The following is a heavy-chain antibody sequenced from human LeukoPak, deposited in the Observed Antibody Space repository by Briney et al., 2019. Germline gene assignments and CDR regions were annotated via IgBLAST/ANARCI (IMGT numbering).Heavy chain of an antibody. CDR2: IIPILGIA. Sequence: ASVKVSCKASGGTFSSYAISCVRQAPGQGLEWMGRIIPILGIANYAQKFQGRVTITAGKSTSTAYMELSSLRSEDTAVYYCASPPPYYYDSSGAFDYWGQGTLVTVSS. V-gene: IGHV1-69*04. CDR1: GGTFSSYA. D-gene: IGHD3-22*01. CDR3: ASPPPYYYDSSGAFDY. J-gene: IGHJ4*02.